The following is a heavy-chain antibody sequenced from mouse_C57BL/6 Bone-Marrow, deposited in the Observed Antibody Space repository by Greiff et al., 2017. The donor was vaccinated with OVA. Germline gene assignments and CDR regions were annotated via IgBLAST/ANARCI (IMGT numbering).Heavy chain of an antibody. J-gene: IGHJ2*01. Sequence: VQLQQSGPELVKPGASVKISCKASGYTFTDYYMNWVKQSHGKSLEWIGDINPNNGGTSYNQKFKGKATLTVDKSSSTAYMELRSLTSEDSAVYYCARRGYDYDVAYWGQGTTLTVSS. D-gene: IGHD2-4*01. CDR1: GYTFTDYY. V-gene: IGHV1-26*01. CDR3: ARRGYDYDVAY. CDR2: INPNNGGT.